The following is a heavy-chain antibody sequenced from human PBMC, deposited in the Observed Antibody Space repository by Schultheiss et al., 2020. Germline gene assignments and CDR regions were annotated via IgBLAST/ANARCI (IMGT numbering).Heavy chain of an antibody. Sequence: SETLSLTCTVSGGSISSGGYYWSWIRQHPGKGLEWIGYIYYSGSTYYNPSLKSRVTISVDTSKNQFSLKLSSVTAADTAVYYCARRAPGYCSGGSCYYFDYWGQGTLVTVSS. CDR2: IYYSGST. CDR3: ARRAPGYCSGGSCYYFDY. V-gene: IGHV4-31*03. J-gene: IGHJ4*02. CDR1: GGSISSGGYY. D-gene: IGHD2-15*01.